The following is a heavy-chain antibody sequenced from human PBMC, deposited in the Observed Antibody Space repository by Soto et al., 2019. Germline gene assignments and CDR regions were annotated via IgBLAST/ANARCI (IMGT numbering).Heavy chain of an antibody. CDR2: IYSGGST. CDR3: ARDSGVYYYYYGMDV. CDR1: GFTVSSNY. J-gene: IGHJ6*02. D-gene: IGHD2-8*01. V-gene: IGHV3-53*01. Sequence: GSLRLSCAASGFTVSSNYMSWVRRAPGKGLEWVSVIYSGGSTYYADSVKGRFTISRDNSKNTLYLQMNSLRAEDTAVYYCARDSGVYYYYYGMDVWGQGTTVTVSS.